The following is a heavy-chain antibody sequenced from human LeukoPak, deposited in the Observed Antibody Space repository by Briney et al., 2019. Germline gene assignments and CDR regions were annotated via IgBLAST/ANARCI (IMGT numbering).Heavy chain of an antibody. D-gene: IGHD3-10*01. V-gene: IGHV4-34*01. Sequence: SETLSPTCAVYGGSFSGYYWSWIRQPPGKGLEWIGEINHSGSTNYNPSLKSRVTISVDTSKNQFSLKLSSVTAADTAVYYCARGKVYYYGSGSYRYYGMDVRGQGTTVTVSS. J-gene: IGHJ6*02. CDR2: INHSGST. CDR3: ARGKVYYYGSGSYRYYGMDV. CDR1: GGSFSGYY.